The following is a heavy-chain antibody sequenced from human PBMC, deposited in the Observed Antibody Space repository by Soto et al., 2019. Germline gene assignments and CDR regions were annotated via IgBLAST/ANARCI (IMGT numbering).Heavy chain of an antibody. CDR1: GFTFSSYA. CDR3: AKYGSGSYYNGRGGFYFDY. Sequence: GGSLRLSCAASGFTFSSYAMSWVRQAPGKGLEWVSAISGSGGSTYYADSVKGRFTISRDNSKNTLYLQMNSLRAEDTAVYYCAKYGSGSYYNGRGGFYFDYWGQGTLVTVSS. D-gene: IGHD3-10*01. J-gene: IGHJ4*02. V-gene: IGHV3-23*01. CDR2: ISGSGGST.